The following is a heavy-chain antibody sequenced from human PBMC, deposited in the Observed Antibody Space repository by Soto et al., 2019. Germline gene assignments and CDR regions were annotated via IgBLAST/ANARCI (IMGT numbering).Heavy chain of an antibody. CDR2: INPSGGST. CDR1: GYAFTSYY. CDR3: ARDLFGSGWQYYFDY. D-gene: IGHD6-19*01. Sequence: ASVKVSCKASGYAFTSYYMHWVRRAPGQGLEWMGIINPSGGSTSYAQKFQGRVTMTRDTSTSTVYMELSSLRSEDTAVYYCARDLFGSGWQYYFDYWGQGTLVTVSS. J-gene: IGHJ4*02. V-gene: IGHV1-46*01.